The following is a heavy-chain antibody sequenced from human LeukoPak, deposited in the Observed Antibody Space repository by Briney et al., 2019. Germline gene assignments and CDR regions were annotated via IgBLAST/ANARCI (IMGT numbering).Heavy chain of an antibody. V-gene: IGHV4-34*01. CDR2: INHSGST. D-gene: IGHD3-10*01. J-gene: IGHJ4*02. CDR1: GGSFSGYY. Sequence: PSETLSLTCAVYGGSFSGYYWSWIRQPPGKGLEWIGEINHSGSTNYNPSLKSRVTISVDTSKNQFSLKLSSVTAADTAVYYCARAPMVRGVIRIDYWGQGTLVTVSS. CDR3: ARAPMVRGVIRIDY.